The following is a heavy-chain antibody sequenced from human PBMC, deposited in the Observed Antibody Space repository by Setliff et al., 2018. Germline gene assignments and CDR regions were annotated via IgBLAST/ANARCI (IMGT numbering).Heavy chain of an antibody. V-gene: IGHV3-30*18. CDR1: GFTFRAYG. J-gene: IGHJ1*01. CDR2: ISSDGNNE. CDR3: SKDPYSSGVLAEYFQH. Sequence: TGGSLRLSCEASGFTFRAYGMFWVRQAPGKGLEWVAVISSDGNNEYYADSVKGRFTVSRDNSKNTLYLQVNSLRPDDTAVYYCSKDPYSSGVLAEYFQHWGQGTLVTVSS. D-gene: IGHD6-19*01.